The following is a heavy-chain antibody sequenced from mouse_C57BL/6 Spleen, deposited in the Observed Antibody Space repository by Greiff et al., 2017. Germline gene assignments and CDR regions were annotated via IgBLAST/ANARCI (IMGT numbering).Heavy chain of an antibody. Sequence: QVQLKQSGAELARPGASVKLSCKASGYTFTSYGISWVKQRTGQGLEWIGEIYPRSGNTYYNEKFKGKATLTADKSSSTAYMELRSLTSEDSAVYFCARPYLTTVVATGYFDVWGTGTTVTVSS. J-gene: IGHJ1*03. D-gene: IGHD1-1*01. CDR1: GYTFTSYG. CDR3: ARPYLTTVVATGYFDV. V-gene: IGHV1-81*01. CDR2: IYPRSGNT.